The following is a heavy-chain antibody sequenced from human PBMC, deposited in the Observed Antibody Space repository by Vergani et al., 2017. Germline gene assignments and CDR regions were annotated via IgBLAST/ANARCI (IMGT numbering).Heavy chain of an antibody. D-gene: IGHD3-10*01. J-gene: IGHJ5*02. CDR1: GESVNNDYYF. Sequence: QVQLQESGPGLVKSSETLSLTCIVSGESVNNDYYFWSWIRQPAGKGLEWIGRIHSSGTTNYNPSLKSRVTLSVDTSKNQLSLRMTPVTAADTAVYYCARDSWTSELRGVYWFDTWGQGTLVSVSS. V-gene: IGHV4-61*02. CDR3: ARDSWTSELRGVYWFDT. CDR2: IHSSGTT.